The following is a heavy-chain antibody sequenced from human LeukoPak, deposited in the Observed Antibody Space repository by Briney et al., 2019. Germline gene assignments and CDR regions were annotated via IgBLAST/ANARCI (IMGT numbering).Heavy chain of an antibody. CDR2: ISSSSSYI. D-gene: IGHD2-2*01. Sequence: KSGGSLRLSCVVSGFTFSSYSVNWVRQSPGKGLEWVSYISSSSSYIHYADSVKGRFTISRDNAKESLYLQMNSLRAEDTAVYYCARAPLHLAMYHYFDYWGQGTLVTVSS. V-gene: IGHV3-21*01. CDR3: ARAPLHLAMYHYFDY. CDR1: GFTFSSYS. J-gene: IGHJ4*02.